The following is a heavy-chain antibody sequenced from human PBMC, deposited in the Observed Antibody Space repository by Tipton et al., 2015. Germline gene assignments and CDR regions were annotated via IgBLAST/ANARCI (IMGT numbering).Heavy chain of an antibody. D-gene: IGHD3-22*01. Sequence: TLSLTCTVSGDSISSSSWWTWVRQPPGKGLEWIGEIHHGGTTNYNPSLKSRVTMSVDTSKNQFSLQLSSVTAVDTAVYYCAREGWNSDSSGYDYWGQGTLVTVSS. CDR3: AREGWNSDSSGYDY. J-gene: IGHJ4*02. V-gene: IGHV4-4*02. CDR1: GDSISSSSW. CDR2: IHHGGTT.